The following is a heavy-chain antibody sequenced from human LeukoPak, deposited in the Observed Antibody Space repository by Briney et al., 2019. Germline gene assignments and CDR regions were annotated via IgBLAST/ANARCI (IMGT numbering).Heavy chain of an antibody. Sequence: GGSLRLSCAASGFTFSSYAMHWVRQAPGKGLEWVAVISYDGSNKYYADSVKGRFTISRDNSKNTLYLQMNSLRAEDTAVYYCAKSRVTQGSFYFDYWGQGTLVTVSS. V-gene: IGHV3-30-3*02. J-gene: IGHJ4*02. D-gene: IGHD4-23*01. CDR2: ISYDGSNK. CDR1: GFTFSSYA. CDR3: AKSRVTQGSFYFDY.